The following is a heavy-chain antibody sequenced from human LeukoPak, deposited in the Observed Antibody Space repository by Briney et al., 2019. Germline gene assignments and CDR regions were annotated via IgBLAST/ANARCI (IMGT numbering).Heavy chain of an antibody. J-gene: IGHJ5*02. V-gene: IGHV3-21*01. Sequence: GGSLRLSCAASGFTFSSYSMNWVRQAPGKGLEWVSSISSSSSYIYYADSVKGRFTISRDNAKNSLYLQMNSLRAEDTAVYYCARVGDIVVVPAAENWFDPWGQGTLVTVSS. D-gene: IGHD2-2*01. CDR2: ISSSSSYI. CDR3: ARVGDIVVVPAAENWFDP. CDR1: GFTFSSYS.